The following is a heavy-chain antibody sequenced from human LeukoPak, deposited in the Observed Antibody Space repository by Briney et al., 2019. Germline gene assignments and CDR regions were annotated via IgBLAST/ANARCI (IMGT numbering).Heavy chain of an antibody. CDR1: GASFSGSY. V-gene: IGHV4-34*01. J-gene: IGHJ4*02. CDR2: INPSGST. Sequence: PSETLSLTCAVYGASFSGSYWRWLRQSPGKGLEWIGEINPSGSTNYNPSLKSRVTISVDTSKTQVSLRLTSVTAADTAVYYCARDHGSSCCLYWGQGNQVTASP. CDR3: ARDHGSSCCLY. D-gene: IGHD1-26*01.